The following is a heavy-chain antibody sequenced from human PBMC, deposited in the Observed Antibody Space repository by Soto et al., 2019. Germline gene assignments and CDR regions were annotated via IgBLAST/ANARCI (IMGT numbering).Heavy chain of an antibody. V-gene: IGHV4-4*02. Sequence: PSETLCLTCVVSGGSISSNHWWNWVRQPPGKGLEWIGEIFHSGGTNYNPSLKSRVTISVDKSKNQFSLKLSSVTAADTAVYYCTRGLDYWGQGTLVTVSS. CDR2: IFHSGGT. CDR3: TRGLDY. J-gene: IGHJ4*02. CDR1: GGSISSNHW.